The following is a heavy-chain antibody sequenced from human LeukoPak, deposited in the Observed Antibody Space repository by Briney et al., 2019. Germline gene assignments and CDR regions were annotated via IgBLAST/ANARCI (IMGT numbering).Heavy chain of an antibody. J-gene: IGHJ4*02. V-gene: IGHV1-3*01. Sequence: GSVKVSCKASGYTFTSYAMHWVRQAPGQRLEWMGWINAGNGNTKYSQKFQGRVTITRDTSASTAYMELSSLRSEDTAVYYCARGTILGYCSSTSCYRSIDYWGQGTLVTVSS. CDR2: INAGNGNT. D-gene: IGHD2-2*02. CDR3: ARGTILGYCSSTSCYRSIDY. CDR1: GYTFTSYA.